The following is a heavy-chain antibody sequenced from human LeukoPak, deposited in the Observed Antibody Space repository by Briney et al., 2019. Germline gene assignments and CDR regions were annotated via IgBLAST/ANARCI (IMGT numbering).Heavy chain of an antibody. Sequence: GGSLRLSCAGSGLTFSNHAMTWVRQAPGKGLEYVAESSGSGRDTYYADSVKGRFTISRDNAKNSLYLQMNSLRAEDTAVYYCARSSDGYGSDYWGQGTLVTVSS. D-gene: IGHD1-1*01. CDR2: SSGSGRDT. CDR3: ARSSDGYGSDY. J-gene: IGHJ4*02. CDR1: GLTFSNHA. V-gene: IGHV3-11*06.